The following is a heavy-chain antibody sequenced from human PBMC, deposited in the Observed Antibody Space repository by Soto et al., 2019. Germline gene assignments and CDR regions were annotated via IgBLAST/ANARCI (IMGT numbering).Heavy chain of an antibody. D-gene: IGHD2-15*01. CDR3: ARDIEGILDY. CDR1: GGTFSSYT. J-gene: IGHJ4*02. V-gene: IGHV1-69*08. CDR2: IIPILGIA. Sequence: QVQLVQSGAEVKKPGSSVKVSCKASGGTFSSYTISWVRQAPGQGLEWMGRIIPILGIANYAQKFQGRVTIXXDKSTSTAYMELSSLRSEDTAVYYCARDIEGILDYWGQGTLVTVSS.